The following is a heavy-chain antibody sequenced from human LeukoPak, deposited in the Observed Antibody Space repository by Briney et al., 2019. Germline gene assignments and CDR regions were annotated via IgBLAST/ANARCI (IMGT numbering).Heavy chain of an antibody. CDR3: ARDNSHVRFGDNWFDP. J-gene: IGHJ5*02. Sequence: ASVKVSCKASGYTFTDYYIHRVRQAPGQGLEWMGRINPNSGGTNYAQKFQGRVTMTRDTSISTAYLELSSLRSDDTAVYYCARDNSHVRFGDNWFDPWGQGTLVTVSS. CDR1: GYTFTDYY. V-gene: IGHV1-2*06. CDR2: INPNSGGT. D-gene: IGHD3-10*01.